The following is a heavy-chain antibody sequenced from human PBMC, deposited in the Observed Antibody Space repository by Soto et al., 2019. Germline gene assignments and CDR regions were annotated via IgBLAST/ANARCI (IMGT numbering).Heavy chain of an antibody. V-gene: IGHV4-39*01. J-gene: IGHJ2*01. D-gene: IGHD3-10*02. Sequence: PRKGQEWPGRIYYSGSTYYNPSLKSRVTISVDTSKNQFSLKLSSVAAADTAVYYCSFFFQGEDGIRDVRSVSAFLLNRSTDL. CDR2: IYYSGST. CDR3: SFFFQGEDGIRDVRSVSAFLLNRSTDL.